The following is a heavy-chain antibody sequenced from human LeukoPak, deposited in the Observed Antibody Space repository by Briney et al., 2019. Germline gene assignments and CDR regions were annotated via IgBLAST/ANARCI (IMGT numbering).Heavy chain of an antibody. J-gene: IGHJ4*02. V-gene: IGHV3-15*01. Sequence: GGSLRLSCAASGFTFSNAWMTWVRQAPGQGLEWVGRIKSKPDGGTADYAAPVKGRFTISRDDSKNTLYLQMNSLKTEDTALYYCTTVQDRGWGQGTLVTVSS. CDR3: TTVQDRG. CDR1: GFTFSNAW. CDR2: IKSKPDGGTA.